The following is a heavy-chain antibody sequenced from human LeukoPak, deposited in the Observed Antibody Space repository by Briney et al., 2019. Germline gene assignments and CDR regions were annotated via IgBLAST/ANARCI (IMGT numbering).Heavy chain of an antibody. Sequence: SETLSLTCTVSGGSISGSSYYWGWIRQPPGKGLEWIGSVYYSGSTYYNPSPKSRATISVDTSKNQFSLKLSSVTAADTAVYYCARVGYSYGSHYFDYWGQGTLVTVSS. CDR2: VYYSGST. D-gene: IGHD5-18*01. J-gene: IGHJ4*02. CDR3: ARVGYSYGSHYFDY. V-gene: IGHV4-39*07. CDR1: GGSISGSSYY.